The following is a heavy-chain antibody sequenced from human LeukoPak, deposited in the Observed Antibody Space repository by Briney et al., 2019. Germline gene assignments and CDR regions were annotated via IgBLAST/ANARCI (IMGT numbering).Heavy chain of an antibody. D-gene: IGHD4-23*01. Sequence: GGSRRLSCAASGLTFSSYAMSWVRQTQGKGLDWVSAISGSGGSTYYADSVKGRFTISRDNSKNTLYLQMNSLRAEDTAVYYCAKVYGGNTWRDYWGQGTLVTVSS. V-gene: IGHV3-23*01. CDR3: AKVYGGNTWRDY. CDR1: GLTFSSYA. CDR2: ISGSGGST. J-gene: IGHJ4*02.